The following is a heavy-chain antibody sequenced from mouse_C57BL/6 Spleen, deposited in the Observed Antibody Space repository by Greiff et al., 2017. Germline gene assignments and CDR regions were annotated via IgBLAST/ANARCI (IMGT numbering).Heavy chain of an antibody. CDR1: GFNIKDYY. CDR2: IDPEDGET. V-gene: IGHV14-2*01. J-gene: IGHJ1*03. CDR3: ARVVATRWYFDV. Sequence: VQLKQSGAELVKPGASVKLSCTASGFNIKDYYMHWVKQRTEQGLEWIGRIDPEDGETTYAPKFQGKATITADTSSNTAYLQLSSLTSEDTAVYYCARVVATRWYFDVWGTGTTVTVSS. D-gene: IGHD1-1*01.